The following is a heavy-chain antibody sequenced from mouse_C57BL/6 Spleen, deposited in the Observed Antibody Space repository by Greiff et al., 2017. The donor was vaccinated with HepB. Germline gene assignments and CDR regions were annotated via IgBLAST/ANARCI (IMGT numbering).Heavy chain of an antibody. CDR3: ARMDGNYVFAY. J-gene: IGHJ3*01. CDR1: GYAFSSYW. V-gene: IGHV1-80*01. Sequence: LVESGAELVKPGASVKISCKASGYAFSSYWMNWVKQRPGKGLEWIGQIYPGDGDTNYNGKFKGKATLTADKSSSTAYMQLSSLTSEDSAVYFCARMDGNYVFAYWGQGTLVTVSA. D-gene: IGHD2-1*01. CDR2: IYPGDGDT.